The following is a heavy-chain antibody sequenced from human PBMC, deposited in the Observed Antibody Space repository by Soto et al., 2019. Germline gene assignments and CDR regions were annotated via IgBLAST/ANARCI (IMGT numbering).Heavy chain of an antibody. D-gene: IGHD3-22*01. CDR2: IIPIFGTA. CDR3: ARAGDYSDSSGYRDAFDI. J-gene: IGHJ3*02. V-gene: IGHV1-69*01. CDR1: GGTFSSYA. Sequence: QVQLVQSGAEVKKPGSSVKVSCKASGGTFSSYAISWVRQAPGQGLEWMGGIIPIFGTANYAQKFQGRVTITAAESTSTAYMELSSLRSEDTAVYYCARAGDYSDSSGYRDAFDIWGQGTMVTVSS.